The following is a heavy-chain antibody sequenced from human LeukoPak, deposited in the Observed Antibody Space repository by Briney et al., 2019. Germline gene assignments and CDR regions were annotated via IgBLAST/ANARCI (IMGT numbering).Heavy chain of an antibody. CDR1: GGSISSYY. CDR3: ARNSIVEVTAMNYYYGMDV. D-gene: IGHD2-21*02. J-gene: IGHJ6*02. CDR2: IYISGST. V-gene: IGHV4-4*07. Sequence: SETLSLTCTVSGGSISSYYWSWIRQPAGKGLEWIGRIYISGSTNYNPSLKSRVTMSVDTSKNQFSLKLSSVTAADTAVYYCARNSIVEVTAMNYYYGMDVWGQGTTVTVSS.